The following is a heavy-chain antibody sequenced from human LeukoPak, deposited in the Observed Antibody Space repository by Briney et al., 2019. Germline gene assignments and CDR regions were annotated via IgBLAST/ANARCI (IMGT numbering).Heavy chain of an antibody. D-gene: IGHD3-3*01. V-gene: IGHV3-23*01. CDR1: GFTFSSYA. Sequence: GGSLRLSCAASGFTFSSYAMSWVRQAPGKGLEWVSAISGSGGSTYYADSVKGRFTISRNNSKNTLYLQMNSLRAEDTAVYYCAKARFDYDLHDAFDIWGQGTMVTVSS. J-gene: IGHJ3*02. CDR2: ISGSGGST. CDR3: AKARFDYDLHDAFDI.